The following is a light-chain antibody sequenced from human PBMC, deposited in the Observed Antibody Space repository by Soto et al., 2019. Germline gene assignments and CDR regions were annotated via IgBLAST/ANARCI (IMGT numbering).Light chain of an antibody. V-gene: IGKV1-39*01. CDR2: GAS. J-gene: IGKJ1*01. Sequence: DIQMTQSPSSLSASVGDRVIVTCRASQSINTYLNWYQQTPGKAPNLLIYGASTLQSGVPSRFSGSGSGTDFTLTISSLQPEDFATYYCQQSYTTPWTFGQGTKVEIK. CDR3: QQSYTTPWT. CDR1: QSINTY.